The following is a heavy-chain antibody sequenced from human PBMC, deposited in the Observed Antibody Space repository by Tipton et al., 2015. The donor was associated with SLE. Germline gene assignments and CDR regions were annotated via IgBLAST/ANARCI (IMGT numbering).Heavy chain of an antibody. V-gene: IGHV4-59*12. J-gene: IGHJ6*02. CDR1: GGSISSYF. CDR2: THYTGNT. CDR3: ARGPIVVVPAAFYYYYGMDV. D-gene: IGHD2-2*01. Sequence: TLSLTCTVSGGSISSYFWNWIRRPPGKGFEWIGFTHYTGNTNYNPSFKRRVTISVDTSKNQFSLKLSSVTAADTAVYYCARGPIVVVPAAFYYYYGMDVWGQGTTVTVSS.